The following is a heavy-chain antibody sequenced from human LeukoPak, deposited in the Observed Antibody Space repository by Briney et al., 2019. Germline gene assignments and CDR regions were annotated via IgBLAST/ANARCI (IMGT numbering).Heavy chain of an antibody. D-gene: IGHD6-6*01. Sequence: GASVKVSCKASGGTFSSYAISWVRQAPGQGLEWMGGIIPIFGTANYAQKFQGRVTITADESTSTAYMELSSLRSEDTAVYYCARSRIAAGDAFDIWGQGTMVTVSS. J-gene: IGHJ3*02. CDR3: ARSRIAAGDAFDI. CDR2: IIPIFGTA. CDR1: GGTFSSYA. V-gene: IGHV1-69*13.